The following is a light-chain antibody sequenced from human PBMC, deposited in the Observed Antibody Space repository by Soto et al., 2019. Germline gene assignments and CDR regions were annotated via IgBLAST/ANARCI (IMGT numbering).Light chain of an antibody. CDR2: EVS. J-gene: IGLJ1*01. Sequence: QSVLTQPASVSGSPGQSITISCSGTNSDIGAYNYVSWYQQHPGKAPKLIIYEVSHRPSGISDRFSGSKSGNAASLTISGLRNDDEADYYCTSYTVSQSRLFGTGTKVPS. V-gene: IGLV2-14*01. CDR3: TSYTVSQSRL. CDR1: NSDIGAYNY.